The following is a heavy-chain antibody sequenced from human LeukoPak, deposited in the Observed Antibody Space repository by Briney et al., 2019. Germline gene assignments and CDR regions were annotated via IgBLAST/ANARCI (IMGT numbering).Heavy chain of an antibody. J-gene: IGHJ6*02. CDR2: IIPIFGTA. V-gene: IGHV1-69*13. CDR3: ARGSVGATDYYGMDV. Sequence: GASVKVSCKASGYTFTSYGISWVRQAPGQGLEWMGGIIPIFGTANYAQKFQGRVTITADESTSTAYMELSSLRSEDTAVYYCARGSVGATDYYGMDVWGQGTTVTVSS. D-gene: IGHD1-26*01. CDR1: GYTFTSYG.